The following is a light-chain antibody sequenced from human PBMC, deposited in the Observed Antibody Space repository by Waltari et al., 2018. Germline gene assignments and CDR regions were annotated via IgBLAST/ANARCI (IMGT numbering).Light chain of an antibody. J-gene: IGLJ2*01. CDR1: DIGSQS. CDR3: QVWDISTDQPI. CDR2: YDT. Sequence: SSELTQPPSVSVAPGKTARITCGGHDIGSQSVHWYQQKPGQAPGVVIHYDTDRPSGIPEGCSGSNAGNTATLTISRVEAGDEADYYCQVWDISTDQPIFGGGTKLTVL. V-gene: IGLV3-21*04.